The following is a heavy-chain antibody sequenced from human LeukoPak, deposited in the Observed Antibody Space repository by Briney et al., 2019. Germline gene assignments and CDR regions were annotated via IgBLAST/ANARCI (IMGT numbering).Heavy chain of an antibody. CDR1: GFTFSTYN. CDR2: ISSSSNYI. CDR3: ARDVGASAPDAFDI. J-gene: IGHJ3*02. V-gene: IGHV3-21*01. D-gene: IGHD1-26*01. Sequence: PGGSLRLSCAASGFTFSTYNMNWVRQAPGKGLEWVTSISSSSNYIYYADSVKGRFTISRDNAKNSLYLQMNSLRAEDTDVYYCARDVGASAPDAFDIWGQGTMVTVSS.